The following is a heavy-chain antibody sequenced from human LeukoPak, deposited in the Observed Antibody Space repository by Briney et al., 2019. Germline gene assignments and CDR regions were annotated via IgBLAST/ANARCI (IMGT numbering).Heavy chain of an antibody. CDR3: ARASPFRAPFDY. CDR1: GGSISSGGYS. J-gene: IGHJ4*02. CDR2: IYHSGST. D-gene: IGHD3-3*02. V-gene: IGHV4-30-2*01. Sequence: SETLSLTCAVSGGSISSGGYSWSWIRQPPGKGLEWIGYIYHSGSTYYNPSLKSRVTISVDRSKNQFSLKLSSVTAADTAVYYCARASPFRAPFDYWGQGTLVTVSS.